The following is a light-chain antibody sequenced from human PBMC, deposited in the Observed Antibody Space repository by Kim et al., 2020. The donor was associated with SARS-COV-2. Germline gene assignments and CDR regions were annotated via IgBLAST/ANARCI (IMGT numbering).Light chain of an antibody. Sequence: GQSITSSCTGTSSDVGSYNLVAWYQQHPGKAPELMIYEVSKRPSGVSNRFSGSKSGNTASLTISGLQAEDEADYYCCSYAGSSTSVFGTGTKVTVL. V-gene: IGLV2-23*02. CDR2: EVS. CDR3: CSYAGSSTSV. J-gene: IGLJ1*01. CDR1: SSDVGSYNL.